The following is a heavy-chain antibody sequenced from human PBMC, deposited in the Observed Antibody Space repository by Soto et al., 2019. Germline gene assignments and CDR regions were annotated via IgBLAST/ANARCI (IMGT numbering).Heavy chain of an antibody. V-gene: IGHV3-66*01. CDR1: GFTVSSNY. D-gene: IGHD4-17*01. Sequence: EVPLVESGGGLVQPGGSLRLSCAASGFTVSSNYMSWVRQAPGKGLEWVSVIYSGGSTYYADSVKGRFTISRDNSKNTLYLQMNSLRAEDTAVYYCASTNDYGDYNAFDIWGQGTMVTVSS. CDR2: IYSGGST. J-gene: IGHJ3*02. CDR3: ASTNDYGDYNAFDI.